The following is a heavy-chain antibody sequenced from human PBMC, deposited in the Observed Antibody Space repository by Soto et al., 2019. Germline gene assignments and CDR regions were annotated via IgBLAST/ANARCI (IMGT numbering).Heavy chain of an antibody. J-gene: IGHJ4*02. CDR1: GFSLSTGGLG. CDR3: AHRHVEGVGGSTNTFDY. CDR2: IYWDDDK. V-gene: IGHV2-5*05. Sequence: QITLKESGPTLAKPTQNVTLTCTFSGFSLSTGGLGVGWIRQPPGKPLEWLAPIYWDDDKRYGTSLQNRLTITADTSYNQVVLSMSNLGPDDTATYYCAHRHVEGVGGSTNTFDYLGLG. D-gene: IGHD2-15*01.